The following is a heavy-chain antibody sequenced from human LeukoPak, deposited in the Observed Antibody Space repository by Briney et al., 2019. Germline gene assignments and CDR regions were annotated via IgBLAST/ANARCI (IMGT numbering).Heavy chain of an antibody. CDR3: AKGPGGAAVAVSFDY. Sequence: PGGSLRLSCAASGFTFSSYAISWVRQAPGKGLEWVSAISGSGGSTYYADSVKGRFTISRDNSKNTPYLQMNSLRAEDTAVYYCAKGPGGAAVAVSFDYWGQGTLVTVSS. CDR2: ISGSGGST. D-gene: IGHD6-19*01. CDR1: GFTFSSYA. V-gene: IGHV3-23*01. J-gene: IGHJ4*02.